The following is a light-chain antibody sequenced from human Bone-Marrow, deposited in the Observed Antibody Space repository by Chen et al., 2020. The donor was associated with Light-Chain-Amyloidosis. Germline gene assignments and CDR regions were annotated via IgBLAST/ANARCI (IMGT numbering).Light chain of an antibody. CDR3: VLYVGSGIWV. Sequence: QTVVTQEPSFSVSPGGTVTLTCGLSSGSVSTNYYPAWYQQTPGQAPRTLIYSTNTRSSGDPDRVSGSILGNKAALTITGAQADDESDYYCVLYVGSGIWVFGGGTKLTVL. CDR2: STN. V-gene: IGLV8-61*01. J-gene: IGLJ3*02. CDR1: SGSVSTNYY.